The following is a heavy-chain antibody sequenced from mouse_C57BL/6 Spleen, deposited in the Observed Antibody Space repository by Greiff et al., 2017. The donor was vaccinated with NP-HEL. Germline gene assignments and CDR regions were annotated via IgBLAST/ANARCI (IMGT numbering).Heavy chain of an antibody. CDR1: GYTFTSYW. CDR2: IYPGSGST. V-gene: IGHV1-55*01. D-gene: IGHD2-1*01. Sequence: QVQLQQPGAELVKPGASVTMSCKASGYTFTSYWLTWVKQRPGQGLEWLGDIYPGSGSTNYNEKFKSKATLTVDTSSSTAYMQLSSLTSEDSAVYYWSRSDLLGAMDYWGQGTSGTVSS. J-gene: IGHJ4*01. CDR3: SRSDLLGAMDY.